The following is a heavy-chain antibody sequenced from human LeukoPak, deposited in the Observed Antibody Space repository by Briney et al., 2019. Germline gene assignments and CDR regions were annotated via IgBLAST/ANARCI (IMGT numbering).Heavy chain of an antibody. V-gene: IGHV1-69*13. D-gene: IGHD1-14*01. Sequence: SVKVSCKASGGTFSSYAISWVRQAPGQGLEWMGGIIPTFGTANYAQKFQGRATITADESTSTAYVELSSLRSEDTAVYYCARDSSEFRSLLFHWGQGTLVTVSS. CDR2: IIPTFGTA. CDR1: GGTFSSYA. CDR3: ARDSSEFRSLLFH. J-gene: IGHJ1*01.